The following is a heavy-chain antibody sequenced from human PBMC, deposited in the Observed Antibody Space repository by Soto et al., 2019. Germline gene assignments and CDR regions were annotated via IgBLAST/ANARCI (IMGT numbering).Heavy chain of an antibody. J-gene: IGHJ3*02. Sequence: PGGSLRLSCAASGFTFSSYSMNWVRQAPGKGLEWVSYISGGSGTIYYADSVKGRFTISRDNAKNSLYLQMNSLRAEDTAVYYCARDSSHAFDIWGQGTLVTVSS. CDR1: GFTFSSYS. V-gene: IGHV3-48*01. CDR3: ARDSSHAFDI. CDR2: ISGGSGTI. D-gene: IGHD2-2*01.